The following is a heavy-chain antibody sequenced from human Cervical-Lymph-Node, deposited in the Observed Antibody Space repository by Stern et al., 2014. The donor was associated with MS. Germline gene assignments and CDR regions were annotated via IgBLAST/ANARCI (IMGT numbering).Heavy chain of an antibody. V-gene: IGHV4-4*02. D-gene: IGHD2-21*01. Sequence: QVQLQESGPGLVRPSGTLSLTCGVSGDSISGSTDWWSWVRQPPGKGLEGVGEVDHPGTTNSNPSPQRLSPKSVDNANNQFLLNLNSVTAADTADYYCARVKWYFDLWGGGALVTVSS. CDR3: ARVKWYFDL. CDR2: VDHPGTT. CDR1: GDSISGSTDW. J-gene: IGHJ2*01.